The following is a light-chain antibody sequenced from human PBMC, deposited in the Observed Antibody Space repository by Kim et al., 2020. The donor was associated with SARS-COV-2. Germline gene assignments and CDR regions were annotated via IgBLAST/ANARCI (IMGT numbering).Light chain of an antibody. CDR1: HIISKY. Sequence: DIQMTQSPSSLSASVGDRITITCRTSHIISKYLNWYQQKPGKAPKLLIYEASSLQSGVPSRFSGSGFGTDFTLTISTLQPDDFATYYCQQSYSAPFTFGGGTKVDIK. J-gene: IGKJ4*01. V-gene: IGKV1-39*01. CDR2: EAS. CDR3: QQSYSAPFT.